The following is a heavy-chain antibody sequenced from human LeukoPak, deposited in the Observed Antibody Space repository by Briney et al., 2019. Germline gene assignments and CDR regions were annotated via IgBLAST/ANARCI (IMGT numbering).Heavy chain of an antibody. Sequence: GASVKVSCKASGGTFSSYAIIWVRQAPGQGLEWMGGIIPIFGTANYAQKFQGRVTITTDESTSTAYMELSSLRSEDTAVYYCARKKGSGFDYWGQGTLVTVSS. CDR1: GGTFSSYA. CDR2: IIPIFGTA. CDR3: ARKKGSGFDY. V-gene: IGHV1-69*05. D-gene: IGHD6-19*01. J-gene: IGHJ4*02.